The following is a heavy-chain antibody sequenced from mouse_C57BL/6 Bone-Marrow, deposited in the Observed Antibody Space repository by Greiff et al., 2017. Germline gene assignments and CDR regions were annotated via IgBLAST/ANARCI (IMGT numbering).Heavy chain of an antibody. J-gene: IGHJ4*01. CDR3: ASLTTVVAKGAMDY. Sequence: VKLVESGPGLVAPSQRLSITCTVSGFSLTSYGVDWVRQPPGKGLEWLGVIWGGGSTNYNSALMSRLSISKDNSKSQVFLKMNSLQTDDTAMYYCASLTTVVAKGAMDYWGQGTSVTVSS. CDR2: IWGGGST. V-gene: IGHV2-9*01. D-gene: IGHD1-1*01. CDR1: GFSLTSYG.